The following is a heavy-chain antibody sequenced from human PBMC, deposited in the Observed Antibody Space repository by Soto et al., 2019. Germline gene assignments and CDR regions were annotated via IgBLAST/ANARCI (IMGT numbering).Heavy chain of an antibody. D-gene: IGHD3-3*02. Sequence: SETLSLTGTVSGSSINSSGYYWGWIRQPPGKGLEWIGSMFYGVSTYYNPSLKSRVTVSVDTSKNQFSLNLRSVTAADTAVYYCARLPSRHLVDYWGQGTLVTVSS. J-gene: IGHJ4*02. CDR3: ARLPSRHLVDY. V-gene: IGHV4-39*01. CDR2: MFYGVST. CDR1: GSSINSSGYY.